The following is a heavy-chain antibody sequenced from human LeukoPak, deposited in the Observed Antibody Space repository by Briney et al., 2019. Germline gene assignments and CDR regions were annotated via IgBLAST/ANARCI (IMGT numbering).Heavy chain of an antibody. D-gene: IGHD3-16*01. Sequence: TSQTLSLTCTVSGGSISSGGYYWSWIRQHPGKGLEWIGYIYYSGSTNYNPSLKSRVTISVDTSKNQFSLKLSSVTAADTAVYYCARYYDPDYYFDYWGQGTLVTVSS. V-gene: IGHV4-61*08. J-gene: IGHJ4*02. CDR3: ARYYDPDYYFDY. CDR2: IYYSGST. CDR1: GGSISSGGYY.